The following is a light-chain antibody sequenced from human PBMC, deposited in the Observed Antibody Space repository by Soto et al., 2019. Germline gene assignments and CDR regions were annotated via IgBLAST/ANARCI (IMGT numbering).Light chain of an antibody. CDR1: QSVGSY. Sequence: EIVLTQSPATLSLSPGEGATLSCRASQSVGSYLAWYQQKPGQAPRLLIYDASNRATGIPARFSGSGSGTDFTLTISSLELEDFAVYYCQQRSNWPGTFGQGTKVEIK. CDR3: QQRSNWPGT. CDR2: DAS. J-gene: IGKJ1*01. V-gene: IGKV3-11*01.